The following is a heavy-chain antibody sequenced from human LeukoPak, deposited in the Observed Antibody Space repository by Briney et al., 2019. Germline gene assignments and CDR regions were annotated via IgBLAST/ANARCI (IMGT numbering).Heavy chain of an antibody. CDR3: VRGGMDH. J-gene: IGHJ4*02. Sequence: GGSLRLSCEASGFTFPKAWMTWVRQAPGKGLEWVSYISTSSDTIYYADSVKGRFSVSRDNAKNSLYLQMDSLRAEDTAVYYCVRGGMDHWGQGALVTVSS. V-gene: IGHV3-48*04. D-gene: IGHD5-12*01. CDR1: GFTFPKAW. CDR2: ISTSSDTI.